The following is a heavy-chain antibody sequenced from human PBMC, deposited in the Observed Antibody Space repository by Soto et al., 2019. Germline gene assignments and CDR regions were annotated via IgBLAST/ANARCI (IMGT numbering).Heavy chain of an antibody. CDR1: GGSISSGGYY. CDR2: IYYSGST. J-gene: IGHJ6*03. CDR3: AREQSSIRPPTSYYMDV. D-gene: IGHD1-1*01. V-gene: IGHV4-31*03. Sequence: SETLSLTCTVSGGSISSGGYYWSWIRQHPGKGLEWIGYIYYSGSTYYNPSLKSRVTISVDTSKNQFSLKLSSVTAADTAVYYCAREQSSIRPPTSYYMDVWGKGTTVTVSS.